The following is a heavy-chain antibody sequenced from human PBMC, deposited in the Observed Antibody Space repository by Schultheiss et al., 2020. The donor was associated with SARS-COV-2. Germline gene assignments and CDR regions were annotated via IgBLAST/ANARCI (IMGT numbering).Heavy chain of an antibody. V-gene: IGHV4-61*08. CDR3: ARGHRGFDP. CDR2: VYYTGSA. J-gene: IGHJ5*02. Sequence: SETLSLTCTVSGGSISSGGYYWSWIRQPPGKGLEWIGYVYYTGSANYNPSLESRVTISVDTSKNQFSLKLSSVTAADTAVYYCARGHRGFDPWGQGTLVTVSS. CDR1: GGSISSGGYY.